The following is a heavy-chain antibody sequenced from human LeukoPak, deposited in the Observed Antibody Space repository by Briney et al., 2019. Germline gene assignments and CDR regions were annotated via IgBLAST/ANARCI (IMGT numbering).Heavy chain of an antibody. Sequence: SETLSLTCTVSGGSISSYYWSWIRQPAGKGLEWIGRIYTSGTTHYNPSLKSRVTISVDTSKNHFSLKLSSVTAADTAVYYCARAHFYYYYYMDVWGKGTTVTISS. CDR2: IYTSGTT. J-gene: IGHJ6*03. CDR3: ARAHFYYYYYMDV. CDR1: GGSISSYY. V-gene: IGHV4-4*07.